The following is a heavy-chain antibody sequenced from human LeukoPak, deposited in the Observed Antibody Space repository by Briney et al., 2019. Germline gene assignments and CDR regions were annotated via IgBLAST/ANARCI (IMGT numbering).Heavy chain of an antibody. CDR1: GFTVSSIH. CDR2: ISYDGSNK. J-gene: IGHJ5*02. V-gene: IGHV3-30-3*01. CDR3: ARGGGDIVVVVAAQPAYNWFDP. D-gene: IGHD2-15*01. Sequence: SGGSLRLSCAASGFTVSSIHMSWVRQAPGKGLEWVAVISYDGSNKYYADSVKGRFTISRDNSKNTLYLQMNSLRAEDTAVYYCARGGGDIVVVVAAQPAYNWFDPWGQGTLVTASS.